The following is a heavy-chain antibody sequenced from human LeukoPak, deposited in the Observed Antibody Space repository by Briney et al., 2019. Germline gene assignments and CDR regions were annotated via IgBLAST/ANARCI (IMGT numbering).Heavy chain of an antibody. V-gene: IGHV1-69*13. Sequence: ASVKVSCKASGGTFSSYAISWVRQAPGQGLEWMGGIIPIFGTANYAQKFQGRVTITADESTSTAYMELSSLRSEDTAVYYCARTDGRYCSSTSCYGAPYFDYWGQGTLVTVSS. CDR3: ARTDGRYCSSTSCYGAPYFDY. CDR1: GGTFSSYA. CDR2: IIPIFGTA. D-gene: IGHD2-2*01. J-gene: IGHJ4*02.